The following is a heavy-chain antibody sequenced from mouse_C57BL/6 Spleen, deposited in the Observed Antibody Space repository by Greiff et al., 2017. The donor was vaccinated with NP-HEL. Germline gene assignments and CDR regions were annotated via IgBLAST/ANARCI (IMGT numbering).Heavy chain of an antibody. J-gene: IGHJ1*03. CDR1: GFNIKDDY. CDR3: TTILLRRGYFDV. CDR2: IDPENGDT. D-gene: IGHD1-1*01. Sequence: VQLQQSGAELVRPGASVKLSCTASGFNIKDDYMHWVKQRPEQGLEWIGWIDPENGDTEYASKFQGKATITADTSSNTAYLQLSSLTSEDTAVYYCTTILLRRGYFDVWGTGTTVTVSS. V-gene: IGHV14-4*01.